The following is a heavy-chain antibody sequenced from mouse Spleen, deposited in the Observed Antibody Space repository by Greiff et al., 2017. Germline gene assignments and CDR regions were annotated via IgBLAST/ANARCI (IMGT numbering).Heavy chain of an antibody. CDR2: INPNNGGT. D-gene: IGHD1-1*01. CDR3: ARSYGSSYDYYAMDY. J-gene: IGHJ4*01. Sequence: EVQLQQSGPELVKPGASVKISCKASGYTFTDYYMNWVKQSHGKSLEWIGDINPNNGGTSYNQKFKGKATLTVDKSSSTAYMELRSLTSEDSAVYYCARSYGSSYDYYAMDYWGQGTSVTVSS. CDR1: GYTFTDYY. V-gene: IGHV1-26*01.